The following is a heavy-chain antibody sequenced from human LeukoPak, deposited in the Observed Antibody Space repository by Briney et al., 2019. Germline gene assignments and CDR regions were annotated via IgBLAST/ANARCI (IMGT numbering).Heavy chain of an antibody. V-gene: IGHV1-69*02. J-gene: IGHJ6*04. D-gene: IGHD2-2*03. CDR1: GGTFTRYT. CDR2: IIPSLGIP. CDR3: ARGSGYWNV. Sequence: ASVKVSCKDSGGTFTRYTISWVRQARGQGGEGMGRIIPSLGIPNSAQKFQGSVTITADKSPSTAYMELSSLRSDATAVYYCARGSGYWNVWGKGTTVTVSS.